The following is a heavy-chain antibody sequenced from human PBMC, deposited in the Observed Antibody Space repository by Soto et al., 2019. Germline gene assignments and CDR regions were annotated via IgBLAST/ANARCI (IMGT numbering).Heavy chain of an antibody. D-gene: IGHD1-7*01. V-gene: IGHV3-15*07. CDR1: GLSFSNAW. CDR3: TTTWNYHFNN. Sequence: GGSLRLSCAASGLSFSNAWMIWVRQAPGKGLEWVGRISSKTDGGTTAYAATLRGRITISRDDSKNTLYLQMNSLKTEDTAVYYCTTTWNYHFNNWGQGTLVTVSS. CDR2: ISSKTDGGTT. J-gene: IGHJ4*02.